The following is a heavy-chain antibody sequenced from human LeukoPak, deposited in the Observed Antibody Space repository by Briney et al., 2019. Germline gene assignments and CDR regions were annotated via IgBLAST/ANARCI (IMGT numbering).Heavy chain of an antibody. CDR2: INAGNGNT. J-gene: IGHJ4*02. CDR1: GYTFTSYA. CDR3: ATIPATVAN. Sequence: ASVKVSCKASGYTFTSYAMHWVRQAPGQRLEWMGWINAGNGNTKYSQKFQGRVTMTRDTSISTAYMELSRLRSDDTAVYYCATIPATVANWGQGTLVTVSS. V-gene: IGHV1-3*01. D-gene: IGHD4-17*01.